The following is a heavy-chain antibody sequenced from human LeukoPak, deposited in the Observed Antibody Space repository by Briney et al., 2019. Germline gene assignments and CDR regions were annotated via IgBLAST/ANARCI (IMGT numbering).Heavy chain of an antibody. V-gene: IGHV3-23*01. CDR1: GFTFSNYA. CDR2: ISGSGGST. J-gene: IGHJ4*02. Sequence: PGGSLRLSCAASGFTFSNYAMSWVRQAPGKGLEWVSAISGSGGSTYYADSVKGRFTVSRDSSKNTLYLQMNSLRAEDTAVYYCARGGWGFDYGDYDYWGQGTLVTISS. CDR3: ARGGWGFDYGDYDY. D-gene: IGHD4-17*01.